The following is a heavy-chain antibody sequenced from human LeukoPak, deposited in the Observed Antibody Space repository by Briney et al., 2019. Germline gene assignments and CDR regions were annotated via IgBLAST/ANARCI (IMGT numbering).Heavy chain of an antibody. D-gene: IGHD3-16*02. CDR2: ISAYNGNT. V-gene: IGHV1-18*01. CDR3: ARDGIMITFGGVIALDY. Sequence: ASVKVSCKASGYTFTSYGISWVRQAPGQGLEWMGWISAYNGNTNYAQKLQGRVTMTTDTSTSTAYMELRSLRSDDTAVYYCARDGIMITFGGVIALDYWGQGTLVTASS. J-gene: IGHJ4*02. CDR1: GYTFTSYG.